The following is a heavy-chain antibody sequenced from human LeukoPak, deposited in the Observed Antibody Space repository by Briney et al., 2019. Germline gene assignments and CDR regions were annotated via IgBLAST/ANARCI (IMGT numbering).Heavy chain of an antibody. CDR2: ISSSSSYI. V-gene: IGHV3-21*01. CDR1: GFTFSNWG. Sequence: GGSLRLSCAASGFTFSNWGMTWVRQAPGKGLEWVPSISSSSSYIYYADSVKGRFTISRDNAKNSLYLQMNSLRAEDTAVYYCARGPDYMDVWGKGTTVTVSS. J-gene: IGHJ6*03. CDR3: ARGPDYMDV.